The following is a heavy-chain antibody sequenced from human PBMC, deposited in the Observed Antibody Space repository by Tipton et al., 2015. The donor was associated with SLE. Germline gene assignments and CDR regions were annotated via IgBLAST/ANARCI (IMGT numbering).Heavy chain of an antibody. CDR1: GGSIGRSDCH. D-gene: IGHD4-17*01. V-gene: IGHV4-39*07. J-gene: IGHJ4*02. Sequence: TLSLTCNVSGGSIGRSDCHWGWIRQPPGKGLEWIANIHYSGSTYYKSSLKSRVTISIDTSKSQFSLKLSSVTAADSAVYYCARMTTEIDYWGQGTLVTVSS. CDR2: IHYSGST. CDR3: ARMTTEIDY.